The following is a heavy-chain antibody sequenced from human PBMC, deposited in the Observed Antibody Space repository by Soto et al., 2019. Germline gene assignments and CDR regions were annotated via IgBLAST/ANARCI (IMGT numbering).Heavy chain of an antibody. CDR2: IIPIFGTA. Sequence: GASVKVSCKASGGTFSSYAISWVRQAPGQGLEWMGGIIPIFGTANYAQKFQGRVTITADESTSTAYMELSSLRSEDTAVYYCARDQGYYDFWSGYSTGFDYWGQGTLVTVYS. CDR3: ARDQGYYDFWSGYSTGFDY. CDR1: GGTFSSYA. J-gene: IGHJ4*02. V-gene: IGHV1-69*13. D-gene: IGHD3-3*01.